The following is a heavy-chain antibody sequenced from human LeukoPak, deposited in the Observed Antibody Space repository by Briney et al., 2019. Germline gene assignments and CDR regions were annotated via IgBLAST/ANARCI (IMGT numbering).Heavy chain of an antibody. Sequence: SETLSLTCTVSGYSISSGYYWGWIRQPPGKGLEWIGSIYHNGSTYYNPSLKSRVTISVDTSKNQFSLKLSSVTAADTAVYYCARDGGSYYYYYYYMDVWGKGTTVTVSS. D-gene: IGHD1-26*01. CDR1: GYSISSGYY. CDR2: IYHNGST. V-gene: IGHV4-38-2*02. J-gene: IGHJ6*03. CDR3: ARDGGSYYYYYYYMDV.